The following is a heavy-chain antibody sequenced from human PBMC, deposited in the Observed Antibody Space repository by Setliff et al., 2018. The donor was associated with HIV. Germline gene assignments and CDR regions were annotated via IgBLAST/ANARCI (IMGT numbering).Heavy chain of an antibody. Sequence: SETLSLTCTVSGGSISTSYWNWIRQPPGKGLEWIAYIYISGTTNYNPSLKSRVTISLDTSRNQFSLKLGSVTAADTAMYYCARLGRAIDRGGYSLRFDYWGQGTLVTVSS. J-gene: IGHJ4*02. D-gene: IGHD3-22*01. CDR1: GGSISTSY. V-gene: IGHV4-4*09. CDR2: IYISGTT. CDR3: ARLGRAIDRGGYSLRFDY.